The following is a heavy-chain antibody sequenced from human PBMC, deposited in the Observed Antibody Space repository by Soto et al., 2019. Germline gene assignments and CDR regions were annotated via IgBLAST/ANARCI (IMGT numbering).Heavy chain of an antibody. CDR2: MTYSGTT. Sequence: QLQLQESGPGLVKPSETLSLTCTVAGGSISSSDYYWSWVRQPPGKGLEWIGCMTYSGTTYYNPSLRSRVTISVDTSKTQFSVRLTSVTAADTAVYYCARYVTYHDYGDYWGQGSLVTVSS. CDR3: ARYVTYHDYGDY. J-gene: IGHJ4*02. CDR1: GGSISSSDYY. V-gene: IGHV4-39*01. D-gene: IGHD3-16*01.